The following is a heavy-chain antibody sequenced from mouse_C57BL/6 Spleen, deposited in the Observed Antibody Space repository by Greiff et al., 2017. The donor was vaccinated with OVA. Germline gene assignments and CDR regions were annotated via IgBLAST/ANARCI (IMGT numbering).Heavy chain of an antibody. J-gene: IGHJ2*01. CDR1: GFTFSDYG. CDR3: SRDYYYCSSYYLDY. V-gene: IGHV5-17*01. CDR2: ISSGSSTI. D-gene: IGHD1-1*01. Sequence: EVKVVESGGGLVKPGGSLKLSCAASGFTFSDYGMHWVRQAPEQGLEWVAYISSGSSTIDYADTVKGRFTISRDNAKNTLSLQMNSLRSEDTAWYYCSRDYYYCSSYYLDYWGQGTTLTVSS.